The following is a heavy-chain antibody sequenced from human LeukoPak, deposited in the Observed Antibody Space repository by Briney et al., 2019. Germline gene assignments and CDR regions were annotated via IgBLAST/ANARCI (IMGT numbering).Heavy chain of an antibody. J-gene: IGHJ4*02. CDR3: ARATDYGESISSLYQYLED. D-gene: IGHD4-17*01. Sequence: GGSLRLSCAASGFTFSSYDMTWVRQAPGRGLEWVSSITSSSGYSFYADSMKGRFTVSRDNARNSVYLKMNSLRVEDTAVYFCARATDYGESISSLYQYLEDWGQGTLVTVSS. V-gene: IGHV3-21*01. CDR1: GFTFSSYD. CDR2: ITSSSGYS.